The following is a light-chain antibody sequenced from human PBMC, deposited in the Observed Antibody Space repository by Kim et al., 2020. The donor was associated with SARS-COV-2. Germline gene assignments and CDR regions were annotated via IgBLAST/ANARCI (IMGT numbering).Light chain of an antibody. Sequence: SYELTQPSSVSVSPGQTARITCSGDVLAKKYARWFQQKPGQAPVLVIYKDSERPSWIPERFSGSSSGTTVTLTISGAQVEDEADYYCYSAADNNVVFGGGTQLTVL. CDR2: KDS. J-gene: IGLJ2*01. CDR1: VLAKKY. V-gene: IGLV3-27*01. CDR3: YSAADNNVV.